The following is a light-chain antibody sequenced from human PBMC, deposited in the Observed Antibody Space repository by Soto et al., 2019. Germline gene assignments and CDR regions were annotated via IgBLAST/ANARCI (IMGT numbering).Light chain of an antibody. J-gene: IGLJ2*01. CDR3: QSYDDSLSAPV. V-gene: IGLV2-14*01. CDR2: EVS. CDR1: SSDVGAYNY. Sequence: QSALTQPASVSGSPGQSITISCTGTSSDVGAYNYVSWYQHHPGKVPKLLIYEVSNRPSGVSDRFSGSKSGNTASLTISGLQAEDEADYYCQSYDDSLSAPVFGGGTKVTVL.